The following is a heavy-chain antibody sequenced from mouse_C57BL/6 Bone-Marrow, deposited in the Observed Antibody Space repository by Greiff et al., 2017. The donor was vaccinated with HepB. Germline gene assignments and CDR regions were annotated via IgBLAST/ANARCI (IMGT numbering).Heavy chain of an antibody. Sequence: VMLVESGPGLVAPSKSLSITCTVSGFSLTSYGVDWVRQSPGKGLEWLGVIWGVGSTNYNSALKSRLSISKDNSKSQVFLKMNSLQTDDTAMYYCASWIYYGNLRRAMDYWGQGTSVTVSS. V-gene: IGHV2-6*01. D-gene: IGHD2-1*01. CDR3: ASWIYYGNLRRAMDY. J-gene: IGHJ4*01. CDR1: GFSLTSYG. CDR2: IWGVGST.